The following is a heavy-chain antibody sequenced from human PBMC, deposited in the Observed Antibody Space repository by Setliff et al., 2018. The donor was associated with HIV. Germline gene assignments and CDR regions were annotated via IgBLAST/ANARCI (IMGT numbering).Heavy chain of an antibody. CDR3: ARGSRSPLVNKFRVTPAFDY. CDR2: ISHSGNT. D-gene: IGHD2-21*02. V-gene: IGHV4-34*01. J-gene: IGHJ4*01. CDR1: GGSFSGHY. Sequence: ASETLSLTCAVYGGSFSGHYWSWIRQTPGKGLEWIGDISHSGNTNYNPSLKSRVTISVDTSKNQFSLRLTSVTAADTAVYFCARGSRSPLVNKFRVTPAFDYWGQGTLVTVSS.